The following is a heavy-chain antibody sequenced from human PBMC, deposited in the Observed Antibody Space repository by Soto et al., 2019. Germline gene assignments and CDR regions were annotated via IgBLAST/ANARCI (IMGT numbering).Heavy chain of an antibody. CDR2: TYYRSKWYN. CDR3: ASGLLAVAAPRGYYYYGMDV. D-gene: IGHD6-19*01. Sequence: PSQTLSLTCAISGDSVSSNSAAWNWIRQSPSRGLEWLGRTYYRSKWYNDYAVSVKSRITINPDTSKNQFSLQLNSVTPEDMAVYYCASGLLAVAAPRGYYYYGMDVWGQGTTVTVSS. J-gene: IGHJ6*02. V-gene: IGHV6-1*01. CDR1: GDSVSSNSAA.